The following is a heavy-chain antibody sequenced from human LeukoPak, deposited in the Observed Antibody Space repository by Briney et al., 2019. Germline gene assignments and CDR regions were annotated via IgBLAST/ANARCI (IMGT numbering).Heavy chain of an antibody. CDR3: AHRRPESSGYWTHGSFDL. Sequence: SGPTLVKPTQALTLTCSFSGFSLSSSGVGVGWIRQPPGKALEWLALIYWDDDKRYSPSLKSRLTITKDTSNSLVVLVMTNMDPVDTATYYCAHRRPESSGYWTHGSFDLWGQGTMVTVSS. CDR2: IYWDDDK. V-gene: IGHV2-5*02. CDR1: GFSLSSSGVG. D-gene: IGHD3-22*01. J-gene: IGHJ3*01.